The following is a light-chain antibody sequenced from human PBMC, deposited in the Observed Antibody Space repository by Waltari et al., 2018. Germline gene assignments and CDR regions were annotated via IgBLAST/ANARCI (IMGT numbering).Light chain of an antibody. CDR2: QDT. J-gene: IGLJ2*01. CDR3: QSWDSTTVV. Sequence: SYELTQSPSVSVSPGQTATITCSGVKLGDNYVCWYQQKPGQSPVMVIYQDTKRPSGIPDLFSGSNAGNTATLTISGTQALDEADYYCQSWDSTTVVFGGGTKLTVL. CDR1: KLGDNY. V-gene: IGLV3-1*01.